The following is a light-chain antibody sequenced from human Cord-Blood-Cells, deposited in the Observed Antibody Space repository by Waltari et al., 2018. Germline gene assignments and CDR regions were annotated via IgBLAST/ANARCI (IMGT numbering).Light chain of an antibody. V-gene: IGKV3-20*01. Sequence: EIVLTQYPGTLSLSPGESATLSCRSSQSVSSSYLAWFHPKPGQAPRFLIYGASSRATGIPDRFSGSGSGTDFNLTISRLEPEYLAVYCCQQYGSSPVTFGQGTKVEIK. CDR3: QQYGSSPVT. CDR1: QSVSSSY. CDR2: GAS. J-gene: IGKJ1*01.